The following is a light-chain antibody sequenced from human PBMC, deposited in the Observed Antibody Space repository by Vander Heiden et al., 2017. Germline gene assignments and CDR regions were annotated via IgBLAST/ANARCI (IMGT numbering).Light chain of an antibody. J-gene: IGKJ4*01. CDR1: QDIRNY. V-gene: IGKV1-27*01. Sequence: DIQMTQSPSSLSASVGVRVTITCRASQDIRNYLAWYQQKPGRVPKLLIYAASTLQSGVPSRFSGSGSGTDFALTISSLQPEDVATYYCQRYNSAPLTFGGGTKVEIK. CDR2: AAS. CDR3: QRYNSAPLT.